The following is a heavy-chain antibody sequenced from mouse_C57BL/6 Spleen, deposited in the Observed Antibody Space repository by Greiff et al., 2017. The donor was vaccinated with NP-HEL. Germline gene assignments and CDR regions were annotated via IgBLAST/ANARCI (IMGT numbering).Heavy chain of an antibody. J-gene: IGHJ3*01. V-gene: IGHV5-6*01. CDR2: ISSGGSYT. CDR1: GFTFSSYG. CDR3: ARHKYSNYPFAY. Sequence: EVQVVESGGDLVKPGGSLKLSCAASGFTFSSYGMSWVRQTPDKRLEWVATISSGGSYTYYPDSVKGRFTISRDNAKNTLYLQMSSLKSEDTAMYYCARHKYSNYPFAYWGQGTLVTVSA. D-gene: IGHD2-5*01.